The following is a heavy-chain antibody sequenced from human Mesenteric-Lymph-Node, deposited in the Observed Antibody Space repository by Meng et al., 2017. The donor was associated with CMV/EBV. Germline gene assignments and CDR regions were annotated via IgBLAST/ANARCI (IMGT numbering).Heavy chain of an antibody. CDR1: GFTFSSYA. V-gene: IGHV3-23*01. Sequence: GGSLRLSCAASGFTFSSYAMSWVRQAPGKGLEWVSAISGSGTSTYYADSVKGRFTISRDNSKNTLYLQMNSLRAEYTAVYYCAKLLSWYYFDYWGQGTLVTVSS. CDR3: AKLLSWYYFDY. J-gene: IGHJ4*02. CDR2: ISGSGTST. D-gene: IGHD2-15*01.